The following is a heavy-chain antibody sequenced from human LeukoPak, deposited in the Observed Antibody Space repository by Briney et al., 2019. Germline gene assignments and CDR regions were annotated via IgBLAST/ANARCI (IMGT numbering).Heavy chain of an antibody. V-gene: IGHV3-74*01. Sequence: GGSLRLSCAASGFTFSSYWMHWVRQAPGKGLVWVSRINSDGSSTSYADSVKGRFTISRDNSKNTLYLQMNSLRAEDTAVYYCARGGSGYDRFDYWGQGTLVTVSS. CDR2: INSDGSST. D-gene: IGHD3-3*01. CDR1: GFTFSSYW. CDR3: ARGGSGYDRFDY. J-gene: IGHJ4*02.